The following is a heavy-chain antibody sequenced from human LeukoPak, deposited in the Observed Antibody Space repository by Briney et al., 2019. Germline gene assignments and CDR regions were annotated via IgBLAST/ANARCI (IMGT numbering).Heavy chain of an antibody. CDR1: GDPISSHSDY. Sequence: SEALSLTCTVSGDPISSHSDYKWTWIRQPPGKGLEWIGYVYHNGNINYNPFLGSRLTISVDTSKNQFSLRLTSVAAADTAVYCGAREYSAFDHWGHGTLVTVSS. CDR3: AREYSAFDH. CDR2: VYHNGNI. D-gene: IGHD4-11*01. V-gene: IGHV4-61*08. J-gene: IGHJ4*01.